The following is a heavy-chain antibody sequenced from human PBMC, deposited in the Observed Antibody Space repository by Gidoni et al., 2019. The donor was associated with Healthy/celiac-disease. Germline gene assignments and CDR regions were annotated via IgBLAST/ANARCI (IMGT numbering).Heavy chain of an antibody. CDR1: GGSISSYY. Sequence: QVQLQESGPGLVKPSETLSLTCTVSGGSISSYYWSWIRQPAGKGLEWIGRIYTSGSTNYDPSLKSRVTMSVDKSKNQFSRKLSSVTAADTAVYYCARGLKYYDILTGYYYYYGMDVWGQGTTVTVSS. J-gene: IGHJ6*02. CDR3: ARGLKYYDILTGYYYYYGMDV. V-gene: IGHV4-4*07. CDR2: IYTSGST. D-gene: IGHD3-9*01.